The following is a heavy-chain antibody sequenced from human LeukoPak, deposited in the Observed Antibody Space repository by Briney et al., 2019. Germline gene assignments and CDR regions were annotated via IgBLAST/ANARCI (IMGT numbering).Heavy chain of an antibody. CDR1: GGTFSSYA. J-gene: IGHJ3*02. V-gene: IGHV1-69*05. CDR2: IIPIFGTA. D-gene: IGHD1-26*01. Sequence: ASVKVSCKASGGTFSSYAISWVRQAPGQGLEWMGGIIPIFGTANYAQKFQGRVTITTDESTSTAYMELSSLRSEDMAVYYCARGYRGSFDIWGQGTMVTVSS. CDR3: ARGYRGSFDI.